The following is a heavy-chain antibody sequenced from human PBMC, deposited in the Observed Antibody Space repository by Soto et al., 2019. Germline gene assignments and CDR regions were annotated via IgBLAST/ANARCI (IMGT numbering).Heavy chain of an antibody. J-gene: IGHJ5*02. CDR2: ISSSSRTI. CDR1: GFTFSSYS. D-gene: IGHD5-12*01. Sequence: GSLRLSCAASGFTFSSYSMNWVRQAPGKGLEWVSYISSSSRTIYCADTVKGRFTISRDNAKNSLYLQMNSLRAEDTAVYYCAREWDGDGYNSGWFDPWGQG. V-gene: IGHV3-48*01. CDR3: AREWDGDGYNSGWFDP.